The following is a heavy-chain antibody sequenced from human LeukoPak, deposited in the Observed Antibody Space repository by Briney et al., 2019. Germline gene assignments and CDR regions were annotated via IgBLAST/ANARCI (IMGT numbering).Heavy chain of an antibody. CDR3: GYFGSGSSYTPDS. Sequence: PGESLRLSCAASGFRFSAYGMHWVRQAPGKGLEWVAYIHTDGSTKYADSVKGRFTISRVNSKNTLNLQMNSLRNGDTALYYCGYFGSGSSYTPDSWGQGTLVTVSP. CDR2: IHTDGSTK. D-gene: IGHD3-10*01. J-gene: IGHJ5*01. V-gene: IGHV3-30*02. CDR1: GFRFSAYG.